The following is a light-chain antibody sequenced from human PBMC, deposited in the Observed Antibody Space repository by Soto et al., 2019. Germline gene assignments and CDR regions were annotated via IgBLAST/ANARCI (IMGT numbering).Light chain of an antibody. CDR1: SGHSNYA. J-gene: IGLJ3*02. CDR3: QTWGTGIRV. Sequence: QPVLTQSPSASASLGASVKLTCTLSSGHSNYAIAWHQQQPEKGPRYLMKLNSDGSHNKGDGIPDRFSGSSSGAERYLIISSLQSEDEADYYCQTWGTGIRVFGGGTKLTVL. V-gene: IGLV4-69*01. CDR2: LNSDGSH.